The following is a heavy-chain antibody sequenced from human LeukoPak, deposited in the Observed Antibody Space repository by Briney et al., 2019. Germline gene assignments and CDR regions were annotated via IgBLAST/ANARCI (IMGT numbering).Heavy chain of an antibody. CDR1: GYTFTSYG. V-gene: IGHV1-18*01. J-gene: IGHJ4*02. Sequence: ASVKVSCKASGYTFTSYGISWVRQAPGQGLEWMGWISAYNGNTNYAQKLQGRVTMTTDTSTSTAYMELRSLRSDDTAVYYCARNYYDSSGYYYVVDYWGQGTLVTVSS. CDR3: ARNYYDSSGYYYVVDY. D-gene: IGHD3-22*01. CDR2: ISAYNGNT.